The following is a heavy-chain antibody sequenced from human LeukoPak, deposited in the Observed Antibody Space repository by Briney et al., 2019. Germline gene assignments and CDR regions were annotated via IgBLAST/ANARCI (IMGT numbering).Heavy chain of an antibody. V-gene: IGHV4-61*02. CDR1: GGSISSGSSY. CDR3: ARTYSLDYYFDY. CDR2: ISTSGNT. D-gene: IGHD2-21*01. Sequence: PSQTLSLTCTVSGGSISSGSSYWSWIRQPAGKGLEWIGRISTSGNTNYSPSLKSRVTMSVDTSKNQFSLRLSSVTAADTAVYYCARTYSLDYYFDYWGQGTLVTVSS. J-gene: IGHJ4*02.